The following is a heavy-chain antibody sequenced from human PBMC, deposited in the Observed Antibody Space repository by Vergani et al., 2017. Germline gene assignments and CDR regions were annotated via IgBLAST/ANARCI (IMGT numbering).Heavy chain of an antibody. CDR1: GFTFSSYW. Sequence: EVQLVESGGGLVQTGGSLRLSCAASGFTFSSYWMSWVRQAPGKGLEWVANIKFDGSEIYYVDSVKGRFTISRDNAKNSLYLQMNSLRAEDTAVYYCAKYQLPPSGVFGFWGQGILVTVSS. J-gene: IGHJ4*02. CDR3: AKYQLPPSGVFGF. D-gene: IGHD2-2*01. V-gene: IGHV3-7*01. CDR2: IKFDGSEI.